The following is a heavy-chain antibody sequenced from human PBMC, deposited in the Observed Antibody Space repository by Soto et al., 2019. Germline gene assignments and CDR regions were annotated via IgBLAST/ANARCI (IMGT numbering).Heavy chain of an antibody. CDR3: ASAGGLGAVASDY. CDR2: IYHSGST. Sequence: QLQLQESGSGLVKPSQTLSLTCAVSGGSISSGGYSWSWIRQPPGKGLEWIGYIYHSGSTYYNPSPSSRVTISVDMSKNQSSLKLSSGTAADTAVYYCASAGGLGAVASDYWGQGTLVTVSS. D-gene: IGHD6-19*01. V-gene: IGHV4-30-2*01. J-gene: IGHJ4*02. CDR1: GGSISSGGYS.